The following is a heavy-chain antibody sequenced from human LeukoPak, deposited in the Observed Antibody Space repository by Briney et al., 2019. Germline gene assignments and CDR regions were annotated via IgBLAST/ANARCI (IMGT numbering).Heavy chain of an antibody. J-gene: IGHJ4*02. V-gene: IGHV3-23*01. D-gene: IGHD3-3*01. CDR2: ISGSGGST. Sequence: GGSLRLSCAASGFTFSSYAMSWVRQAPGKGLEWVSAISGSGGSTYYADSVKGRFTISRDNSKNTLYLRMNSLRAEDTAVYYCALSAIFGVVISDYWGQGTLVTVSS. CDR3: ALSAIFGVVISDY. CDR1: GFTFSSYA.